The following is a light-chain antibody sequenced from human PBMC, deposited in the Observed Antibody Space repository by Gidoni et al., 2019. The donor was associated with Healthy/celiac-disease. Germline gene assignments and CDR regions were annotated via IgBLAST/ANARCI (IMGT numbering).Light chain of an antibody. V-gene: IGKV3-11*01. CDR1: QSVSSY. J-gene: IGKJ1*01. Sequence: EIVLTQSPATLSLSPGERATLSCRASQSVSSYLAWYQQKPGQAPRLLIYDASNRATGIPARFSGSGSGTDFTLTISSLEPEDFAVYYCQQRSGTFXQXTKVXIK. CDR3: QQRSGT. CDR2: DAS.